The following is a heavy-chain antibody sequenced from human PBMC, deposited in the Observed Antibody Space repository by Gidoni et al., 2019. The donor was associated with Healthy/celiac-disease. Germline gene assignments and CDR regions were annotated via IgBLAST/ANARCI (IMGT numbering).Heavy chain of an antibody. D-gene: IGHD6-13*01. J-gene: IGHJ6*02. Sequence: QVQLVQFGAEVKKPGSSVKVSCKASGGTFRSYAISWVRQAPGQGLEWMGGIIPIFGTANYAQKFQGRVTITADESTSTAYMELSSLRSEDTAVYYCARGIAAAALIYYYYGMDVWGQGTTVTVSS. CDR1: GGTFRSYA. CDR3: ARGIAAAALIYYYYGMDV. V-gene: IGHV1-69*01. CDR2: IIPIFGTA.